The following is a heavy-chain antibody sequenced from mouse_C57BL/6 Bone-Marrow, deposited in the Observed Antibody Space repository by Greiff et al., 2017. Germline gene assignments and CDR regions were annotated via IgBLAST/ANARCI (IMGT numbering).Heavy chain of an antibody. V-gene: IGHV1-55*01. CDR2: IYPGSGST. CDR3: ARSYSNYPLAY. CDR1: GYTFTSYW. J-gene: IGHJ3*01. Sequence: QVQLKQPGAELVKPGASVKMSCKASGYTFTSYWITWVKQRPGQGLEWIGDIYPGSGSTNYNEKFKSKATLTVDTSSSTAYMQLSSLTSEDSAVYYCARSYSNYPLAYWGQGTLVTVSA. D-gene: IGHD2-5*01.